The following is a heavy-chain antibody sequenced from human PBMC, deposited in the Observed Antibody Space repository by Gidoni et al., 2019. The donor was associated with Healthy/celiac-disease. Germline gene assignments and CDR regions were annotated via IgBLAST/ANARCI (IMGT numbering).Heavy chain of an antibody. Sequence: QVQLVESGGGVVQPGRSLRLSCAASGFTFSSYGMHWVRQAPGKGLEWVAVIWYDGSNKYYADSVKGRFTISRDNSKNTLYLQMNSLRAEDTAVYYCASGVRAAPSSLDAFDIWGQGTMVTVSS. J-gene: IGHJ3*02. CDR3: ASGVRAAPSSLDAFDI. CDR1: GFTFSSYG. V-gene: IGHV3-33*01. D-gene: IGHD2-15*01. CDR2: IWYDGSNK.